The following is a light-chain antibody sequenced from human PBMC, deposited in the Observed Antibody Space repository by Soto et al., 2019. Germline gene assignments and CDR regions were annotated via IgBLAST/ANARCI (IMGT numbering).Light chain of an antibody. CDR2: NND. V-gene: IGLV1-44*01. CDR3: AAWNDTLTADI. CDR1: TSNIGHNP. Sequence: VLTQPPSASGTPGQRVTISCSGSTSNIGHNPVRWYQQLPGTAPKLLIYNNDQRPSGVPARFSGSKSGTSASLAISGLQSEDEADSYCAAWNDTLTADIFGLGIKVT. J-gene: IGLJ1*01.